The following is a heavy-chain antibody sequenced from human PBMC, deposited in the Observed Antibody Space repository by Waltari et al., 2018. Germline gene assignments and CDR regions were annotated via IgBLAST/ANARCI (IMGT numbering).Heavy chain of an antibody. V-gene: IGHV4-59*01. CDR3: AREIYGGNSRPFDF. J-gene: IGHJ4*02. Sequence: QVQLQESGPGLVKPSETLSLTCTVSGGSMNVYFWHWIRQPPGKGLEWIGYIDSNGITDYDPSLKSRVTISVDTSKNQFSLRLTSVTSADTASYYCAREIYGGNSRPFDFWGQGALVTVSS. CDR1: GGSMNVYF. CDR2: IDSNGIT. D-gene: IGHD2-21*02.